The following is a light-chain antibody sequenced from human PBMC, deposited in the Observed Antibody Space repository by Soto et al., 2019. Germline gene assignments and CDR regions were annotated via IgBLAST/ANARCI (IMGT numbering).Light chain of an antibody. Sequence: EIVLTQSPGTLSLSPGERATLSCRATESVVSNYLAWYQLKPGQAPRLLIYDASSRATGIPARFSGSGSGTEFTLTISSLQSEDFAVYYCQQYNNWPPWTFGQGTKVDIK. V-gene: IGKV3D-15*01. CDR2: DAS. CDR1: ESVVSN. J-gene: IGKJ1*01. CDR3: QQYNNWPPWT.